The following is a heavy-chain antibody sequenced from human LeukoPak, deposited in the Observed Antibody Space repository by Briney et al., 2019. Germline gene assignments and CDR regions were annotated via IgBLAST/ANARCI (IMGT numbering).Heavy chain of an antibody. Sequence: ASVKVSCKASGGTFSSYAISWVRQAPGQGLEWMGWINPNSGGTNYAQKFQGRVTMTRDTSISTAYMELSRLRSDDTAVYYCARGSYGSGSYNPLKFDYWGQGTMVTVSS. CDR3: ARGSYGSGSYNPLKFDY. J-gene: IGHJ4*02. CDR2: INPNSGGT. V-gene: IGHV1-2*02. D-gene: IGHD3-10*01. CDR1: GGTFSSYA.